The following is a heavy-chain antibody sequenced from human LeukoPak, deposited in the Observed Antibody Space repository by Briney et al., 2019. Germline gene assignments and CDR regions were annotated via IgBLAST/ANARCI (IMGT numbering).Heavy chain of an antibody. CDR1: GGSVFSSSYY. CDR2: ICYTEDT. CDR3: ARNSHDAFDI. Sequence: SETLSLTCTVSGGSVFSSSYYWGWIRQPPGKGLEWIGSICYTEDTYYNPSLKSRVTISVDTSKNQFSLKLSSVTAADTAVYYCARNSHDAFDIWGQGTMVTVSS. D-gene: IGHD5-18*01. V-gene: IGHV4-39*07. J-gene: IGHJ3*02.